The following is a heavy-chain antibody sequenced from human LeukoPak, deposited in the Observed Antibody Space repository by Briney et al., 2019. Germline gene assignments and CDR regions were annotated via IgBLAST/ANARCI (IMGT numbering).Heavy chain of an antibody. V-gene: IGHV3-48*03. CDR1: RLTFSSYE. CDR3: VREGPGDSFDC. J-gene: IGHJ4*02. CDR2: ISGSGSTI. Sequence: PGGSLRLSCAASRLTFSSYEMNWVRQAPGKGLEWVSYISGSGSTIYYADSVKGRFTISRDNAKNTLYVQMNSLRVEDTAVYYCVREGPGDSFDCWGQGTQVTVSS.